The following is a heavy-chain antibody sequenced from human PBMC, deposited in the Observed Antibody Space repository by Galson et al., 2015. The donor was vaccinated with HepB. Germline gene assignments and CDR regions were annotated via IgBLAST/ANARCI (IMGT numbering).Heavy chain of an antibody. V-gene: IGHV4-39*01. CDR1: GGSITINYY. CDR3: ASIAAAGKWLWNKERVAFDI. D-gene: IGHD6-13*01. Sequence: TLSLTCAVSGGSITINYYWGWFRQPPWKGLDWIGSIYYSGNTYYNPSLKSRVTISVDTSKNRFSLKLSSVTAADTAVYYCASIAAAGKWLWNKERVAFDIWGQGAIGTVSS. CDR2: IYYSGNT. J-gene: IGHJ3*02.